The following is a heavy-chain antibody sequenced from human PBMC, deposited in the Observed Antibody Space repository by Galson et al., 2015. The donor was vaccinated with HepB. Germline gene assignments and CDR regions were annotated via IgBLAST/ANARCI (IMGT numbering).Heavy chain of an antibody. D-gene: IGHD3-3*01. V-gene: IGHV4-39*07. CDR3: ARDFKGYYGVTRRGDAFDI. Sequence: LSLTCTVSGGSISSSSYIWGWIRQPPGKGLEWIGSIYYSGSTYYNSSLKSRVTISVDTSKNQFSLKLSSVTAADTAVYYCARDFKGYYGVTRRGDAFDIWGQGTMVTVSS. CDR2: IYYSGST. CDR1: GGSISSSSYI. J-gene: IGHJ3*02.